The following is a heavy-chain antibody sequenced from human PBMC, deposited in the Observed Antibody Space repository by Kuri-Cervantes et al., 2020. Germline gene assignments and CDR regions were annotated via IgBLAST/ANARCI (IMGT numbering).Heavy chain of an antibody. J-gene: IGHJ6*03. CDR1: GYTFTGYY. Sequence: ASVKVSCKASGYTFTGYYMHWVRQAPGQGLEWMGWINPNSGGTNYAQKFQGWVTMTRDTSISTAYMELSRLRSDDTAVYYCARHVFSQQLVLLGRQRGPYYYMDVWGKGTTVTVSS. V-gene: IGHV1-2*04. CDR3: ARHVFSQQLVLLGRQRGPYYYMDV. D-gene: IGHD6-13*01. CDR2: INPNSGGT.